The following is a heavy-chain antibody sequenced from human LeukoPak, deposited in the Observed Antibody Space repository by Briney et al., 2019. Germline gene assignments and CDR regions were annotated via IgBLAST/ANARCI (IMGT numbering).Heavy chain of an antibody. Sequence: PSETLSLTCAVYGGSFSGYYWSWIRQPPGKGLEWIGEINHSGSTNYNPSLKSRVTISVDTSKNQFSLKLSSVTAADTAVYYCATRRAHDSSGYYGAWDQGTLVTVSS. CDR1: GGSFSGYY. CDR3: ATRRAHDSSGYYGA. V-gene: IGHV4-34*01. D-gene: IGHD3-22*01. J-gene: IGHJ5*02. CDR2: INHSGST.